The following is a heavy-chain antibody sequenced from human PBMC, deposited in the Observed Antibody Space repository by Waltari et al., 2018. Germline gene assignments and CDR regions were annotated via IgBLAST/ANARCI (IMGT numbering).Heavy chain of an antibody. Sequence: QVQLVQSGAEVKKPGASVKVSCKASGYTFTSYAMHWVRPAPGQRLEWMGWINAGNGNTKYSQKFQGRVTITRDTSASTAYMELSSLRSEDTAVYYCARDMVQLWLESQYYFDYWGQGTLVTVSS. V-gene: IGHV1-3*01. J-gene: IGHJ4*02. CDR2: INAGNGNT. CDR1: GYTFTSYA. CDR3: ARDMVQLWLESQYYFDY. D-gene: IGHD5-18*01.